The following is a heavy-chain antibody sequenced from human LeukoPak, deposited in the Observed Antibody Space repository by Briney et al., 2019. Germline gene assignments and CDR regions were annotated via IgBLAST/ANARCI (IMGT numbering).Heavy chain of an antibody. V-gene: IGHV3-23*01. J-gene: IGHJ4*02. CDR1: GFTFSSYA. CDR2: ISGSGGST. Sequence: GGSLRLSCAASGFTFSSYAMSWVRQAPGKGLEWVSAISGSGGSTYYADSVKGRFTISRDNSKNTLYLQMNSLRAEDTAVYYCAKDHRIYCCSTSCPPFDYWGQGTLVTVSS. D-gene: IGHD2-2*01. CDR3: AKDHRIYCCSTSCPPFDY.